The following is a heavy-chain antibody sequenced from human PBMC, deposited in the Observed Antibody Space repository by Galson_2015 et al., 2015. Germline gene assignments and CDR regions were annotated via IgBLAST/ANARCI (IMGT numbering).Heavy chain of an antibody. CDR3: AGRINNYDS. CDR2: VRVSTFGATT. CDR1: GFDFGDFA. J-gene: IGHJ5*01. D-gene: IGHD1-20*01. Sequence: SLRLSCAGSGFDFGDFAMTWLRQAPGKGLEWVGFVRVSTFGATTEIAASVRGRFAISRNDSKSVAYLHMTSLRTEDTAVYYCAGRINNYDSWGQGTRVIVPP. V-gene: IGHV3-49*03.